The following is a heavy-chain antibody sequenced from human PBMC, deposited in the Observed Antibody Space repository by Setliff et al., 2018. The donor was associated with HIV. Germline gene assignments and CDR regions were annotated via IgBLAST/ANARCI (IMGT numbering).Heavy chain of an antibody. CDR2: IYPIGSPD. CDR1: GGPMGNND. Sequence: PSETLSLTCTVSGGPMGNNDWSWIRKPPGKGLEWIGYIYPIGSPDFPSGNTVYNPSFRSRVTLSLDTSKNHFSLNLTSVTAAAAAVYYCTGDYNSGSHRFAYWGQGTPVTVSS. CDR3: TGDYNSGSHRFAY. J-gene: IGHJ4*02. D-gene: IGHD3-10*01. V-gene: IGHV4-4*08.